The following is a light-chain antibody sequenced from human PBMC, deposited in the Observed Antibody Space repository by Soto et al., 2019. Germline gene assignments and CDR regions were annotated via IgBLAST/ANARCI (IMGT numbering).Light chain of an antibody. CDR3: TSYAGSYADVV. J-gene: IGLJ2*01. Sequence: QPVLTQPPSASGSPGQSVTISCTGASSDFGGTNYVSWYQQHPGKAPKLMIFEVTKRPSGVPDRFSGSKSGNTASLTVSGLQAEDEADYYCTSYAGSYADVVFGGGTKGTVL. CDR2: EVT. CDR1: SSDFGGTNY. V-gene: IGLV2-8*01.